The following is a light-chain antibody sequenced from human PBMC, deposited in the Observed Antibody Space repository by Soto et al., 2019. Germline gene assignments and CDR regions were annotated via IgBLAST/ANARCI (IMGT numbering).Light chain of an antibody. CDR1: SSDVGGYNY. V-gene: IGLV2-11*01. J-gene: IGLJ1*01. Sequence: QSVLTKPRSVNGSPGGSVTISCTGTSSDVGGYNYVSWYQQHPGKAPKLMIYDVSKRPSGVPDRFSGSKSGNTASLTISGLQAEDEADYYCCSYAGSYTYVFGTGTKVTVL. CDR2: DVS. CDR3: CSYAGSYTYV.